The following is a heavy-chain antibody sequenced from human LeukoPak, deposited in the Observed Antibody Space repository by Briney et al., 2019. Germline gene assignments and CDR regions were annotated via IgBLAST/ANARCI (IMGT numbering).Heavy chain of an antibody. Sequence: ASVKVSCKASGYTFTSYAMNWVRQAPGQGLEWMGWINTNTGNPSYAQGFAGRFVFSLDTSVSTAYLQISSLKAEDTAVYYCARGSPIVLMVYAIRYWGQGTLVTVSS. CDR1: GYTFTSYA. CDR2: INTNTGNP. V-gene: IGHV7-4-1*02. CDR3: ARGSPIVLMVYAIRY. D-gene: IGHD2-8*01. J-gene: IGHJ4*02.